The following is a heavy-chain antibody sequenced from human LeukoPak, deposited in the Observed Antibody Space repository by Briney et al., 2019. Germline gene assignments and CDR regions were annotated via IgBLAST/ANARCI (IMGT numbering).Heavy chain of an antibody. Sequence: PSETLSLTCTASGDSISSYFWSWIRQPPGKGLEWIGYFHDSGSANYNPSLKSRITMSVDTSKNQFSLKLRSVTAADTAVYYCARDSHSIDTATPRGFDPWGQGTLVTVSS. J-gene: IGHJ5*02. CDR1: GDSISSYF. V-gene: IGHV4-59*01. CDR2: FHDSGSA. CDR3: ARDSHSIDTATPRGFDP. D-gene: IGHD1-26*01.